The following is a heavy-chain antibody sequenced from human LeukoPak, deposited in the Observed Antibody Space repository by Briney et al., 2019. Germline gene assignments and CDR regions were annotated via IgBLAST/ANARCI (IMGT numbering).Heavy chain of an antibody. CDR1: GGSISSYY. Sequence: SETLSLTCTVSGGSISSYYWSWIRQPPGKGLEWIGYIYYSGNTNYNPSLKSRVTISVDTSKNQFSLKLSSVTAADTAVYYCARDPEVPGRPAAYFDYWGQGTLVTVSS. CDR3: ARDPEVPGRPAAYFDY. D-gene: IGHD1-14*01. V-gene: IGHV4-59*01. J-gene: IGHJ4*02. CDR2: IYYSGNT.